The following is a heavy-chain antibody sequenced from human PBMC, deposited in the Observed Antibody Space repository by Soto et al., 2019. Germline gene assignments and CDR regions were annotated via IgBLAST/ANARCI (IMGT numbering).Heavy chain of an antibody. CDR1: GGSISSGGYY. CDR2: IYYSGST. Sequence: SETLSLTCTVSGGSISSGGYYWSWIRQHPGKGLEWIGYIYYSGSTYYNPSLKSRVTISVDTSKNQFSLKLSSVTAADTAVYYCARGAPEDNWFDPWGQGTLVTVSS. CDR3: ARGAPEDNWFDP. J-gene: IGHJ5*02. V-gene: IGHV4-31*03.